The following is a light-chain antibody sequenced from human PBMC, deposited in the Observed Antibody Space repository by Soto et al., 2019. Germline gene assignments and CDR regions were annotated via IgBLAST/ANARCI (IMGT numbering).Light chain of an antibody. J-gene: IGKJ1*01. V-gene: IGKV3-15*01. CDR2: GAS. CDR3: LHYNDWPRWT. CDR1: QSVSNN. Sequence: EIVLTQSPATLSVSPVERATLSCMASQSVSNNLAWYQQKPGQAPRLLIFGASSRATGIPARFSGSGSGTEFTLTISSLQSEDFAVYYCLHYNDWPRWTFGQGTKVDIK.